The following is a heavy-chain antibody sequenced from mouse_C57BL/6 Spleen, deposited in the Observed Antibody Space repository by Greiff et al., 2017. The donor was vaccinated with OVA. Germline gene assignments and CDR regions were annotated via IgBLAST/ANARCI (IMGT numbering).Heavy chain of an antibody. CDR2: INPNNGGT. J-gene: IGHJ3*01. CDR3: ARFYDYDLNWFAY. Sequence: EVQLQQSGPELVKPGASVKISCKASGYTFTDYYMNWVKQSHGKSLEWIGDINPNNGGTSYNQKFKGKATLTEDKSSSTAYMELRSLTSEDSAVYYCARFYDYDLNWFAYWGQGTLVTVSA. CDR1: GYTFTDYY. V-gene: IGHV1-26*01. D-gene: IGHD2-4*01.